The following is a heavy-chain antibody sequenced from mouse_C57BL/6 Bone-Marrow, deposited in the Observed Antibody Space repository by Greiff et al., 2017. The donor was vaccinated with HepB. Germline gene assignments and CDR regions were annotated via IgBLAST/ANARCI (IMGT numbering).Heavy chain of an antibody. CDR3: GRYPITTVVEYYFDY. D-gene: IGHD1-1*01. CDR2: ISSGGSYT. Sequence: EVQGVESGGDLVKPGGSLKLSCAASGFTFSSYGMSWVRQTPDKRLEWVATISSGGSYTYYPDSVKGRFTISRDNAKNTLYLQMSSLKSEDTAMYYCGRYPITTVVEYYFDYWGQGTTLTVAS. J-gene: IGHJ2*01. V-gene: IGHV5-6*01. CDR1: GFTFSSYG.